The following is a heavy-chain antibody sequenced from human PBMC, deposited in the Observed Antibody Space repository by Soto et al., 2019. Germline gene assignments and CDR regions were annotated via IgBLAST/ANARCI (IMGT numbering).Heavy chain of an antibody. V-gene: IGHV5-51*01. CDR1: GYSFTSYW. J-gene: IGHJ6*02. CDR3: ARHGAITIFGVVYSGMDV. CDR2: IYPGDSDT. Sequence: GESLKISCKGSGYSFTSYWIGWVRQMPGKGLEWMGIIYPGDSDTRYSPSFQGQVTISADKSISTAYLQWSSLKASDTAMYYCARHGAITIFGVVYSGMDVWGQGXTVTVSS. D-gene: IGHD3-3*01.